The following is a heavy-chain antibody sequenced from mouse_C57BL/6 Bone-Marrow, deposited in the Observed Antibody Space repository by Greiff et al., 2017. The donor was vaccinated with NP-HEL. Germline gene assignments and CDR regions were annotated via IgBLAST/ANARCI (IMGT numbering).Heavy chain of an antibody. V-gene: IGHV1-47*01. CDR1: GYTFTTYP. CDR2: FHPYNDDT. D-gene: IGHD1-1*01. CDR3: ARATVVRRGYYFDY. J-gene: IGHJ2*01. Sequence: QVQLQQSGAELVKPGASVKMSCTASGYTFTTYPLEWMTQNHGKSLEWIGNFHPYNDDTKYNEKVKGKATLTVEKSSSTVYLELSLLTSDDSAVYYCARATVVRRGYYFDYWGQGTTLTVSS.